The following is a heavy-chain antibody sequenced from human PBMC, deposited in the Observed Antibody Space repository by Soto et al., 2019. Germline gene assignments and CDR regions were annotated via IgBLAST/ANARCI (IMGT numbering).Heavy chain of an antibody. J-gene: IGHJ5*02. CDR1: VESFSAYY. Sequence: PSETLSLTCAVYVESFSAYYWTWIRQPPGKGLEWIGEIHNSGSTNYNPSLKSRVTISLDASKNQFSLKLGSVTAADTAVYYCAGGRTYREAVFGVGNLRGGWFDPWGQGSLVTVSS. CDR3: AGGRTYREAVFGVGNLRGGWFDP. V-gene: IGHV4-34*01. D-gene: IGHD3-3*01. CDR2: IHNSGST.